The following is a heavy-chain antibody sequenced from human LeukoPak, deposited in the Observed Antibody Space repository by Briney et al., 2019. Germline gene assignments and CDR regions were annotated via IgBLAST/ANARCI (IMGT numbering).Heavy chain of an antibody. CDR3: ARVASGSWSWFDP. CDR2: INTDGDKT. J-gene: IGHJ5*02. D-gene: IGHD1-26*01. CDR1: GFTFTNYW. V-gene: IGHV3-74*01. Sequence: GGSLRLSCAASGFTFTNYWMHWVRQAPGKGLVWVSRINTDGDKTTYADSVKGRFTVSRDNAKNTLYPHMYNLRTEDTAVYYCARVASGSWSWFDPWGQGTLVTVSS.